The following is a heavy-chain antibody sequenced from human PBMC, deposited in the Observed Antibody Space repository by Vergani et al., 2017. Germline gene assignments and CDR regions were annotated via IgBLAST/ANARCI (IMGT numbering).Heavy chain of an antibody. Sequence: EVQLLESGGGLVQPGGSLRLSCAASGFTFSSYAMSWVRQAPGKGLEWVSAISGSGGSTYYADSVKGRFTISRENSKNTLYLQMNSLRAEDTAVYYCAKGLLWFGEQINPFDYWGQGTLVTVSS. CDR2: ISGSGGST. CDR1: GFTFSSYA. D-gene: IGHD3-10*01. J-gene: IGHJ4*02. CDR3: AKGLLWFGEQINPFDY. V-gene: IGHV3-23*01.